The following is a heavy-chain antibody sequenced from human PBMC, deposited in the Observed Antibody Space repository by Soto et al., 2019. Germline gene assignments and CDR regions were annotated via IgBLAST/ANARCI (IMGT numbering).Heavy chain of an antibody. CDR2: LSGSGGTT. CDR1: GFTFSSYA. D-gene: IGHD1-1*01. V-gene: IGHV3-23*01. J-gene: IGHJ4*02. CDR3: VRGDNWNDEASDY. Sequence: GGSLRLSCAASGFTFSSYAMSWVRQTPGKGLEWVSTLSGSGGTTYYADSVKGRFTISRDNSKNTLYLQMNSLRAEDTAVYYSVRGDNWNDEASDYWGQGTLVTVSS.